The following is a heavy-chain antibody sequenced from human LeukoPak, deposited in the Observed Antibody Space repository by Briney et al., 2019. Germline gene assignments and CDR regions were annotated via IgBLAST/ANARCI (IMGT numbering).Heavy chain of an antibody. D-gene: IGHD3-22*01. CDR2: MYYSGST. J-gene: IGHJ3*02. CDR3: ARVDYDSSGYLLDI. Sequence: SETLSLTFTVSGGSISSYYWSWIRQPPGKGLEWIGYMYYSGSTNYNPSLKSRVTRSVDTSKNQFSLKLSSVTAADTAVYYCARVDYDSSGYLLDIWGQGTMVTVSS. V-gene: IGHV4-59*01. CDR1: GGSISSYY.